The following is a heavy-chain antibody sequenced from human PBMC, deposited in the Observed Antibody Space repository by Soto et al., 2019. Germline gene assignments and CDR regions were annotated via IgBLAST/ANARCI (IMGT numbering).Heavy chain of an antibody. CDR1: GASIITDNYF. D-gene: IGHD4-17*01. Sequence: PSETLSLTCTVSGASIITDNYFWVWIRQSPRRGLELIGSISYSGRTYDNPSLQSRITTSIDASKNQFSLKLTSVTTADTAVYYCARRRASDYGGNHHPYYFDLCGQGALVTVYS. V-gene: IGHV4-39*01. CDR3: ARRRASDYGGNHHPYYFDL. CDR2: ISYSGRT. J-gene: IGHJ5*02.